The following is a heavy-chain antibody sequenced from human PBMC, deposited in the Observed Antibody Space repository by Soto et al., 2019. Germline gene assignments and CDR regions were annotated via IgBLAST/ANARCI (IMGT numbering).Heavy chain of an antibody. V-gene: IGHV1-69*01. Sequence: QVQLVQSGAEVRKPGSSVKVSCKASGGTFSRHAISWVRQAPGQGLEWMGGIIPIFGTASHAQKFHGRVTIIADESTSTVYMELSSLRSEDTAMYYCARGWGYDSNDYYYAYWGQGTLVIVSS. J-gene: IGHJ4*02. CDR3: ARGWGYDSNDYYYAY. CDR2: IIPIFGTA. CDR1: GGTFSRHA. D-gene: IGHD3-22*01.